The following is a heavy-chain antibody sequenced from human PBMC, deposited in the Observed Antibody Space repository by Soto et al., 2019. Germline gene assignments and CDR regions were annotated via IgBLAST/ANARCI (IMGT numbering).Heavy chain of an antibody. J-gene: IGHJ4*02. CDR3: AKGGQSYDY. V-gene: IGHV3-23*01. CDR1: GFTFSTYA. D-gene: IGHD3-10*01. Sequence: PGGSLRLSCAASGFTFSTYAMSWVRQAPGKGPEWVSAISTSVGSTYYTDSVKGRFTISRDNSKNTLYLQMNSLRAEDTAVYYCAKGGQSYDYWGQGTLVTVSS. CDR2: ISTSVGST.